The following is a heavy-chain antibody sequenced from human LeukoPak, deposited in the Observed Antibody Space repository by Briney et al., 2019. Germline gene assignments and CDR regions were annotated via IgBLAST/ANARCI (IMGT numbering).Heavy chain of an antibody. J-gene: IGHJ5*02. D-gene: IGHD6-13*01. V-gene: IGHV4-59*01. CDR3: ARGSIAAAEGSHWFDP. CDR1: GGSISSYY. CDR2: IYYSGST. Sequence: SETLSLTCTVSGGSISSYYWSWIRQPPGKGLEWIGYIYYSGSTNYNPSLKSRVTISVDTSKNQFSLKLSSVTAADTAVYYCARGSIAAAEGSHWFDPWGQGTLVTVPS.